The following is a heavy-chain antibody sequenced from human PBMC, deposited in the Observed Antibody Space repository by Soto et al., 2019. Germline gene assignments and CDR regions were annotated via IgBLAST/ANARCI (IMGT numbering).Heavy chain of an antibody. V-gene: IGHV3-74*01. CDR2: IKRDGSNI. D-gene: IGHD3-10*01. CDR1: GFTFSSYW. CDR3: ARGGFSGSGSFIQGDY. Sequence: EVQLVESGGGLVQPGGSLRLSCAASGFTFSSYWMHWVRQAPGKGLVWVSRIKRDGSNINYAGSVKGRFTSSRDNANNTLYLKMNSLRAEDTAIYYCARGGFSGSGSFIQGDYWGQGTLVTVSS. J-gene: IGHJ4*02.